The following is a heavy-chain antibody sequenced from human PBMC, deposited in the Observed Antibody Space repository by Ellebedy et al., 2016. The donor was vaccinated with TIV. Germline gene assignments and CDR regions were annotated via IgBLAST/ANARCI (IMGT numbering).Heavy chain of an antibody. J-gene: IGHJ4*02. CDR3: ARQLDYYDSSGYSKYYFDY. D-gene: IGHD3-22*01. CDR1: GYSFSRSW. CDR2: IYPGDSDT. V-gene: IGHV5-51*01. Sequence: GESLKISCKGSGYSFSRSWIGWVRQMPGKGLEWMGIIYPGDSDTRYSPSFQGQVTISADKSISTAYLQWSSLKASDTAMYYCARQLDYYDSSGYSKYYFDYWGQGTLVTVSS.